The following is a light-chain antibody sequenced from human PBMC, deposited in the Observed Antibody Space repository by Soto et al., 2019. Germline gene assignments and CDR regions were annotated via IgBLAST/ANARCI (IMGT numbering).Light chain of an antibody. CDR2: DAS. Sequence: EIVLTQSPATLSLSPGERATLSCRASQTVRNHLAWYQQKPGQAPRLLIFDASNRASGIPARFSGSGSGTDFTLPISSLEPEDFAVYYCQQRDTWPPFTCRPGTKVDFK. CDR3: QQRDTWPPFT. V-gene: IGKV3-11*01. CDR1: QTVRNH. J-gene: IGKJ3*01.